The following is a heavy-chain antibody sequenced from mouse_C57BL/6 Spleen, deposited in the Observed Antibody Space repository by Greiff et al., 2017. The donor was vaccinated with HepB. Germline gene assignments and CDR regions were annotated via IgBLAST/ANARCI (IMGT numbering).Heavy chain of an antibody. D-gene: IGHD4-1*02. J-gene: IGHJ3*01. CDR3: ARSTGWFAY. V-gene: IGHV1-76*01. CDR1: GYTFTDYY. Sequence: VQLKESGAELVRPGASVKLSCKASGYTFTDYYINWVKQRPGQGLEWIARIYPGSGNTYYNEKFKGKATLTAEKSSSTAYMQLSSLTSEDSAVYFCARSTGWFAYWGQGTLVTVSA. CDR2: IYPGSGNT.